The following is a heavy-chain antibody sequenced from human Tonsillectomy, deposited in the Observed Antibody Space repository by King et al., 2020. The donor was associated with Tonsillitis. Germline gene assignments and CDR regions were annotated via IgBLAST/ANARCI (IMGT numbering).Heavy chain of an antibody. CDR1: GGSISNYY. V-gene: IGHV4-59*01. CDR2: IYYSGST. D-gene: IGHD6-19*01. J-gene: IGHJ5*02. Sequence: QLQESGPGLVKPSETLSLSCTVSGGSISNYYWSWIRQSPGKGLEWIGYIYYSGSTNYNPSLKSRVTISVDTSKNQFSLKLTSVTAADTAVYYCARDPAVADTWGWLDPWGQGTLVTVSS. CDR3: ARDPAVADTWGWLDP.